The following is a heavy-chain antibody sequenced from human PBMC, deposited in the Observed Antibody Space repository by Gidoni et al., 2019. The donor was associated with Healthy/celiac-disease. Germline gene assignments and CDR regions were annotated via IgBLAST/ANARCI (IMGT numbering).Heavy chain of an antibody. D-gene: IGHD2-21*01. CDR1: GGSISSGGYS. J-gene: IGHJ6*02. V-gene: IGHV4-30-2*01. CDR3: ARGGVWLNGMDV. CDR2: IYHSGST. Sequence: QLQLQEAGAGLVKPSQTLSLTCAVPGGSISSGGYSWSWIRQPPGKGLEWIGYIYHSGSTYYNPSLKSRVTISVDRSKNQFSLKLSSVTAADTAVYYCARGGVWLNGMDVWGQGTTVTVSS.